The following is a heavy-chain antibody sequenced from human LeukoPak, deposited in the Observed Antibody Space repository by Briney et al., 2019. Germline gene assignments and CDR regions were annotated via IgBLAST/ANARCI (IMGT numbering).Heavy chain of an antibody. V-gene: IGHV3-64D*06. Sequence: PGGSLRLSCSASGFTFSSYAVYWVRQAPGKGLEYVSAISSHGGNTYYADSVKGRFTISRDNSKNTLYLQMSSLRVEDTAVHYCVKDRGGYCTGGNCYSDAFHIWGQGTMVTVSS. J-gene: IGHJ3*02. CDR2: ISSHGGNT. CDR3: VKDRGGYCTGGNCYSDAFHI. CDR1: GFTFSSYA. D-gene: IGHD2-15*01.